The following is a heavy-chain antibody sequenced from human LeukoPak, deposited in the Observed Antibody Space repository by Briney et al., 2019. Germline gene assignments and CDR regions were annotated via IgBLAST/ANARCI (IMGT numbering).Heavy chain of an antibody. J-gene: IGHJ4*02. CDR1: GFTFSNYG. Sequence: GGSLRLSCAASGFTFSNYGMHWVRQAPGKGPEWVAIVANDGNNDYYGDSVKGRFTVSRDNSKNTLYLQMNGLRGEDTAVYYCAKEGPKYYFDYWGQGTLVTVSS. CDR2: VANDGNND. CDR3: AKEGPKYYFDY. V-gene: IGHV3-30*18.